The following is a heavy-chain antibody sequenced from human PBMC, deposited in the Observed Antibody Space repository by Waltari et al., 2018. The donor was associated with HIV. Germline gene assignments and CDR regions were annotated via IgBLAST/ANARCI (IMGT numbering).Heavy chain of an antibody. V-gene: IGHV3-30*03. J-gene: IGHJ4*02. D-gene: IGHD3-10*01. CDR2: ISYEGMKK. Sequence: QVQLVESGGGVVQPGDVLRLSCAASGPDFGSDGMHWVRQAPGKGLEWLEAISYEGMKKYYGDSLRGRLTISRDNSKKTLYLQMNTLRPEDTAIYFCARDSSQVHWFGESLALWGQGTLVIVSS. CDR1: GPDFGSDG. CDR3: ARDSSQVHWFGESLAL.